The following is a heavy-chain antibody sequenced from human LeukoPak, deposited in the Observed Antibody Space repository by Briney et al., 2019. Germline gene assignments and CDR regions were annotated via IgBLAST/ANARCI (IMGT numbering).Heavy chain of an antibody. D-gene: IGHD2-15*01. V-gene: IGHV3-7*01. CDR3: ATIGYCSGGSCYDGY. Sequence: SGGSLRLSCAASGFTFSRYWMSWVRQAPGKGLEWVASVKQDGSEKYYVDSVKGRFTISRDNAKKSLYLQMNSLRAEDTAVYYCATIGYCSGGSCYDGYWGQGTLVTVSS. CDR2: VKQDGSEK. CDR1: GFTFSRYW. J-gene: IGHJ4*02.